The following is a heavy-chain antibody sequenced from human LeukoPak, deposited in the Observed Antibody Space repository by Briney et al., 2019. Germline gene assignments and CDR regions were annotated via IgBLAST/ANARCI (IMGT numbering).Heavy chain of an antibody. Sequence: GGSLRLSCAASGFSVSTTYMSWVRQAPGKGLEWVSVIYSGGSTYYADSVKGRFTISRDNSKNTLYLQMNSLRAEDTAVYYCARDNGRDGYNPWGQGTLVTVSS. CDR1: GFSVSTTY. V-gene: IGHV3-53*01. D-gene: IGHD5-24*01. CDR2: IYSGGST. J-gene: IGHJ5*02. CDR3: ARDNGRDGYNP.